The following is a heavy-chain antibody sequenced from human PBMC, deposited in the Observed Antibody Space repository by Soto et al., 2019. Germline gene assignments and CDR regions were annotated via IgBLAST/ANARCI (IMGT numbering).Heavy chain of an antibody. J-gene: IGHJ4*02. Sequence: ASGRVACEASGYSFSGYYMHLVRQAPGQGLEWMGWINPNSGGTNYAQKFQGWVTMTRDTSISTAYMEPSRLRSDDTAVYYCARGYCSGGSCYFVYWGQGTLVTVSS. CDR2: INPNSGGT. V-gene: IGHV1-2*04. CDR1: GYSFSGYY. D-gene: IGHD2-15*01. CDR3: ARGYCSGGSCYFVY.